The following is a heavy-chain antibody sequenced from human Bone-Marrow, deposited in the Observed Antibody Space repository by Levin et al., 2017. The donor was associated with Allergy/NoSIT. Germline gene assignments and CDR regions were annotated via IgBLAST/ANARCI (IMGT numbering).Heavy chain of an antibody. J-gene: IGHJ3*02. Sequence: PSETLSLTCTVSGGSISSYYWSWIRQPPGKGLEWIGYIYYSGSTNYNPSLKSRVTISVDTSKNQFSLKLSSVTAADTAVYYCARHVGGYSYGRDAFDIWGQGTMVTVSS. D-gene: IGHD5-18*01. CDR3: ARHVGGYSYGRDAFDI. V-gene: IGHV4-59*08. CDR2: IYYSGST. CDR1: GGSISSYY.